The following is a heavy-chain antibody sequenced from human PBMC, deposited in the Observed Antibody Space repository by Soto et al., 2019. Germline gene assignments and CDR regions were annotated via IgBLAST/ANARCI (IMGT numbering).Heavy chain of an antibody. Sequence: SETLSLTCAVSGGSISSSNWWSWVRQPPGKGLEWIGEIYHSGSTSYNPSLKSRVTISVDKSKNQFSLKLSSVTAADTAVYYCARGAIYSYGYASDYWGQGTLVTVSS. CDR1: GGSISSSNW. CDR2: IYHSGST. J-gene: IGHJ4*02. V-gene: IGHV4-4*02. CDR3: ARGAIYSYGYASDY. D-gene: IGHD5-18*01.